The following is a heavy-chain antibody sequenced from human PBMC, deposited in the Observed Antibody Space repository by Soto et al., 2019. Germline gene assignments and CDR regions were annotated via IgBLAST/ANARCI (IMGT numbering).Heavy chain of an antibody. CDR1: GFSLTTSGMR. CDR2: IDWDDDK. Sequence: AGPTLVNPTQTLTLTCTFSGFSLTTSGMRVSWIRQPPGEALEWLARIDWDDDKFYKTSLKTRLTMSKDSSKNPVVLPMPNMDPLDTATYYCARMFHCRGGTCPFDYWGQGALVTVSS. J-gene: IGHJ4*02. D-gene: IGHD2-15*01. CDR3: ARMFHCRGGTCPFDY. V-gene: IGHV2-70*04.